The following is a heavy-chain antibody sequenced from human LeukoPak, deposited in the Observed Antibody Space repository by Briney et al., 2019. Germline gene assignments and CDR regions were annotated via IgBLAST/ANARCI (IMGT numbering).Heavy chain of an antibody. J-gene: IGHJ4*02. V-gene: IGHV3-21*01. Sequence: PGRSLRLSCAASGFTFSSYSMNWVRRAPGKGLEWVSSISSSSSYIYYADSVKGRFTISRDNAKNSLYLQMNSLRAEDTAVYYCARKPYHRLLKEVDYWGQGTLVTVSS. CDR3: ARKPYHRLLKEVDY. D-gene: IGHD2-15*01. CDR2: ISSSSSYI. CDR1: GFTFSSYS.